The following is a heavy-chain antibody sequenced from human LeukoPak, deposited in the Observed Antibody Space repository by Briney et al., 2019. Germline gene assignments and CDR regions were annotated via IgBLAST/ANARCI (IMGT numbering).Heavy chain of an antibody. Sequence: PSETLSLTCTISGGSVSDYYWSWIRPSPGKGLEWIGYIHHTGSTSYSPSLKSRVTISADTSQNQFSLKLSSVTAADTAVYYCASRKLGNDYWGQGTLVTVSS. J-gene: IGHJ4*02. V-gene: IGHV4-59*02. CDR3: ASRKLGNDY. CDR1: GGSVSDYY. CDR2: IHHTGST. D-gene: IGHD7-27*01.